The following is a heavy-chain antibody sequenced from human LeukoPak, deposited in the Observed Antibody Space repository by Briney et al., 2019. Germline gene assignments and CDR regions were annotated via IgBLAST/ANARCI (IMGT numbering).Heavy chain of an antibody. V-gene: IGHV1-69*06. D-gene: IGHD3-10*01. CDR2: IIPIFGTA. CDR3: ATDLAMVRGVIGGDY. J-gene: IGHJ4*02. CDR1: GDTFSYYS. Sequence: SVKVSCKASGDTFSYYSINWVRQAPGQGLEWMGGIIPIFGTANYAQKFQGRVTITADKSTSTAYMELSSLTSDDTAVYYCATDLAMVRGVIGGDYWGQGTLVTVSS.